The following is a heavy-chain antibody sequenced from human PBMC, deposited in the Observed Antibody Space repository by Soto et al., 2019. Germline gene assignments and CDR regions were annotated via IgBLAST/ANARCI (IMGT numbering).Heavy chain of an antibody. CDR2: IWYDESNK. Sequence: GGSLRLSCAASGFTFSSYGMHWVRQAPGKGLEWVAVIWYDESNKYYADSVKGRFTISRDNSKNTLYLQMNSLRAEDTAVYYCARDRTIFGVVPTFDYWGQGTLVTVSS. J-gene: IGHJ4*02. CDR1: GFTFSSYG. CDR3: ARDRTIFGVVPTFDY. D-gene: IGHD3-3*01. V-gene: IGHV3-33*01.